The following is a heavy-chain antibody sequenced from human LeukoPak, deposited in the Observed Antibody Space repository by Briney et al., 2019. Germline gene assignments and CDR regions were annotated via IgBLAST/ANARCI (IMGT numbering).Heavy chain of an antibody. CDR1: GFTFSGYS. CDR3: ARDLMGWDLHYFDY. D-gene: IGHD1-26*01. V-gene: IGHV3-21*01. CDR2: ISTSSSYI. J-gene: IGHJ4*02. Sequence: GGSLRLSCVGSGFTFSGYSMNWVRQAPGKGLEWVSSISTSSSYIYYADSVKGRFTISRDNAKNSLYLQMDSLRAEDTAVYYCARDLMGWDLHYFDYWGQGTLVTVSS.